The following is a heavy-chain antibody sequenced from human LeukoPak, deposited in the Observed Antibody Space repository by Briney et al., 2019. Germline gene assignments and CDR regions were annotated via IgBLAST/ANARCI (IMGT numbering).Heavy chain of an antibody. CDR3: ARVSYYPHDAFDI. J-gene: IGHJ3*02. Sequence: GGSLRLSCAASGFTFSSYWMNWVRQAPGKGLEWVAKIKQDGSEKYYVDSVKDRFTISRDNAKNSLYLQMNSLRAEDTALYYCARVSYYPHDAFDIWGQGTMVTVSS. CDR2: IKQDGSEK. V-gene: IGHV3-7*01. D-gene: IGHD1-26*01. CDR1: GFTFSSYW.